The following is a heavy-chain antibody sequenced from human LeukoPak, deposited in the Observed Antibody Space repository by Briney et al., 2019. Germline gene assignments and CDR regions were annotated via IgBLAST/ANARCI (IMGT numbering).Heavy chain of an antibody. CDR2: INHSGST. CDR3: AKLRAVQLALYDY. CDR1: GGSFSGYY. J-gene: IGHJ4*02. V-gene: IGHV4-34*01. Sequence: PSETLSLTCAVYGGSFSGYYWSWIRQPPGKGLEWIGEINHSGSTNYNPSLKSRVTISVDTSKNQFSLKLSPVTAADTAVYYCAKLRAVQLALYDYWGQGIPVIVSS. D-gene: IGHD1-1*01.